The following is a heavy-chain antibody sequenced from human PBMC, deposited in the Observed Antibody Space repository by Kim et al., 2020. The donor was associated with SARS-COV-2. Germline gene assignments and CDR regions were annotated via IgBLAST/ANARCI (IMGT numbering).Heavy chain of an antibody. D-gene: IGHD2-2*01. Sequence: SETLSLTCAVYGGSFSGYYWSWIRQPPGKGLEWIGEINHSGSTNYNPSLKSRVTISVDTSKNQFSLKLSSVTAADTAVYYCARVGYCSSTSCQKTLDVWGQETTVSVSS. CDR2: INHSGST. J-gene: IGHJ6*02. CDR1: GGSFSGYY. V-gene: IGHV4-34*01. CDR3: ARVGYCSSTSCQKTLDV.